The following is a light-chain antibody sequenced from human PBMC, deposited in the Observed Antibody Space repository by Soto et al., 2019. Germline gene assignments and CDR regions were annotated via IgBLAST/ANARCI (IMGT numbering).Light chain of an antibody. CDR1: QSVSSTY. CDR3: QKCNSPPPFT. V-gene: IGKV3-20*01. Sequence: IVLTQSPGTLSLFPGDRATLSCRASQSVSSTYFAWYRQKPGQPPSLLIYGASNRATGVPDRFSGSGSGPDFTLTISRLEPEDAAIYFCQKCNSPPPFTFGPGTKVDIK. J-gene: IGKJ3*01. CDR2: GAS.